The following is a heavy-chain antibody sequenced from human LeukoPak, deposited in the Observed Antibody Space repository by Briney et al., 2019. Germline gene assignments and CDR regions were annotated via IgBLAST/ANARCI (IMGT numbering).Heavy chain of an antibody. D-gene: IGHD3-10*01. Sequence: GGSLRLSCAASGFTFSSYAMHWVRQAPGKGLEWVAVMYSGGSTYYADSVKGRFAISRDNSKNTMYLQMNSLRAEDTAVYYCASNNHYGSGSYYPYYFDYWGQGTLDTVSS. CDR1: GFTFSSYA. J-gene: IGHJ4*02. V-gene: IGHV3-NL1*01. CDR2: MYSGGST. CDR3: ASNNHYGSGSYYPYYFDY.